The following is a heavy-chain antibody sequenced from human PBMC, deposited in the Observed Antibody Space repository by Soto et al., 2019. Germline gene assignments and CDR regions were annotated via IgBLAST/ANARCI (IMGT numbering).Heavy chain of an antibody. V-gene: IGHV3-53*01. CDR3: ARGGDYYDSSGNYYPFYFDY. CDR2: VYSGGAT. Sequence: GGSLRLSCVASGFTVSSYHMSWVRQAPGQGLEWVSLVYSGGATFYADSVRGRFAISRDTSKDTVFLQMNSLRVEDTAAYYCARGGDYYDSSGNYYPFYFDYWGPGTQVSVSS. CDR1: GFTVSSYH. J-gene: IGHJ4*02. D-gene: IGHD3-22*01.